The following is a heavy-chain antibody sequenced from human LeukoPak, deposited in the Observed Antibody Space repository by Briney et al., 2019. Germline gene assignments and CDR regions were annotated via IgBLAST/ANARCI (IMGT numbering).Heavy chain of an antibody. CDR2: ISGGGETT. D-gene: IGHD4-17*01. CDR3: ARDYADYVGYFFFDY. V-gene: IGHV3-23*01. CDR1: GFTFNNYA. Sequence: GGSLRLPCAASGFTFNNYAMNWVRQAPGKGLEWVSSISGGGETTYYADSAKGRFTISRDNSQNTLYLQMNSRRAEDTAVYYCARDYADYVGYFFFDYWGQGTLVTVSS. J-gene: IGHJ4*02.